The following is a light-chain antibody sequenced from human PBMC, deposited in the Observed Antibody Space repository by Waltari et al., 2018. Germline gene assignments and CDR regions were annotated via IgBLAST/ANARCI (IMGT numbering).Light chain of an antibody. V-gene: IGLV1-44*01. CDR3: AVWDDSLKSWV. CDR1: RSNIGTHS. CDR2: SDY. J-gene: IGLJ3*02. Sequence: QSVLTQSPSASGTPGPRVTFPCSGRRSNIGTHSVKWFQQLPGTAPNLLIYSDYRRPSGVPDRFSGSKSGTSASLAISGLQSEDEADYYCAVWDDSLKSWVFGGRTKLTVL.